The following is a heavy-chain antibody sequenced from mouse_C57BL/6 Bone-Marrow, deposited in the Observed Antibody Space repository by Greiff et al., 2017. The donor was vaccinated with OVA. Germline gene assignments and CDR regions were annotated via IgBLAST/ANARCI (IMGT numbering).Heavy chain of an antibody. V-gene: IGHV3-6*01. CDR2: KSYDGSN. J-gene: IGHJ2*01. CDR3: AREIYGGY. CDR1: GYSITSGYY. Sequence: ESGPGLVKPSQSLSLSCSVTGYSITSGYYWNWIRQFPGNQLEWMGYKSYDGSNNYNPSLKNRISITRDTSKNQFFLKLDAVTTEDTATYYCAREIYGGYWGQGTTLTVSS. D-gene: IGHD1-1*02.